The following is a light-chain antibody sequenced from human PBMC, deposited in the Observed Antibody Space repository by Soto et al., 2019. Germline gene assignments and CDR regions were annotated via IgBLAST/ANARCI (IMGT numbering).Light chain of an antibody. CDR1: SSDVGGYNY. CDR3: SSYTSRITVV. Sequence: QSALTQPASVSGSPGQSITISCTGTSSDVGGYNYVSWYQQHPGKAPKLMIYDVSNRPPGVSNRFSGSKSGNTASLTISGLQAEDEADYYCSSYTSRITVVFGGGTKVTVL. V-gene: IGLV2-14*01. J-gene: IGLJ2*01. CDR2: DVS.